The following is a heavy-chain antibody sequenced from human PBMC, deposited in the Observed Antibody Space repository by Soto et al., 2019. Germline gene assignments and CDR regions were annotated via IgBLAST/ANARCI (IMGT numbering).Heavy chain of an antibody. V-gene: IGHV3-30-3*01. J-gene: IGHJ4*02. CDR2: ISYDGSNK. CDR1: GFTFSSYA. Sequence: SLRLSCAASGFTFSSYAMHWVRQAPGKGLEWVAVISYDGSNKYYADSVKGRFTISRDNSKNTLYLQMNSLRAEDTAVYYCARNAYYYDSSPGYWGQGTLVTVSS. CDR3: ARNAYYYDSSPGY. D-gene: IGHD3-22*01.